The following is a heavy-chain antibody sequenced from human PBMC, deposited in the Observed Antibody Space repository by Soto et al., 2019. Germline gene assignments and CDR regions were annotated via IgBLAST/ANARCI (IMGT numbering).Heavy chain of an antibody. Sequence: PSETLSLTCTVSGGSVSSGSYYWSWIRQPPGKGLEWIGHIYYTGSTNYNPSLKSRVTISVDTSKNQFSLKLSSVTAADTAVYYCAREHSGYGMDVWGQGTTVTVSS. D-gene: IGHD7-27*01. CDR2: IYYTGST. V-gene: IGHV4-61*01. J-gene: IGHJ6*02. CDR1: GGSVSSGSYY. CDR3: AREHSGYGMDV.